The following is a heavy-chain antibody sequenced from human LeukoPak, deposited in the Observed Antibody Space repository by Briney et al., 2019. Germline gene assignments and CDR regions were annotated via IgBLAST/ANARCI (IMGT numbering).Heavy chain of an antibody. CDR2: ISYDGSNK. CDR1: GFTFSSYG. D-gene: IGHD3-10*01. V-gene: IGHV3-30*03. J-gene: IGHJ4*02. Sequence: GGSLRLSCAASGFTFSSYGMHWVRQAPGKGLEWVAVISYDGSNKYYADSVKGRFTISRDNSKNTLYLQMNSLKTEDTAVYHCTTDSRSYYYGNWGQGTLVTVSS. CDR3: TTDSRSYYYGN.